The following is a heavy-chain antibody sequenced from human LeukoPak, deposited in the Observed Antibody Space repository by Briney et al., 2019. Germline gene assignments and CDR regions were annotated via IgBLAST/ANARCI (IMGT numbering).Heavy chain of an antibody. CDR1: GYTFTDYY. J-gene: IGHJ4*02. Sequence: ASVKVSCKASGYTFTDYYIHWVRQAPGQGLDWMGWVNPNSGSTKYAQKFQGRVTTTRDTSITTAYRDLSSLRSDDTAVYYCARARREYSSGWYLDYFDYWGQGALVTV. D-gene: IGHD6-19*01. V-gene: IGHV1-2*02. CDR2: VNPNSGST. CDR3: ARARREYSSGWYLDYFDY.